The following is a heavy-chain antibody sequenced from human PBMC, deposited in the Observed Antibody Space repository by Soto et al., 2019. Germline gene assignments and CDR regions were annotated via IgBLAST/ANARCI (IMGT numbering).Heavy chain of an antibody. CDR2: ISTSSSYI. D-gene: IGHD3-3*01. Sequence: GGSLRLSCAASGFTFSSCTMNWVRQAPGKGLEWVSSISTSSSYIYYADSVKGRFTISRDNAENSLYLQMNSLRAEDTAVYYCARERRSGYTGSSPTPDYWGQGSLVTVSS. CDR3: ARERRSGYTGSSPTPDY. V-gene: IGHV3-21*01. J-gene: IGHJ4*02. CDR1: GFTFSSCT.